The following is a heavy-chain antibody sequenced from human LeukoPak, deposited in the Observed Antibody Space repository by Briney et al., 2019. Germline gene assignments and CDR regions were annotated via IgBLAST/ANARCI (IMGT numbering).Heavy chain of an antibody. Sequence: GGSLRLSCAASGFTFSAYAMSWVRQAPGKGLEWVSLISGSGSTTYYADSVKGRFTISRDNSKNTLYLQLNDLRAEDTAIYYCAKCGGYSTSNWFDPWGQGALVTVSS. CDR1: GFTFSAYA. V-gene: IGHV3-23*01. D-gene: IGHD1-26*01. J-gene: IGHJ5*02. CDR3: AKCGGYSTSNWFDP. CDR2: ISGSGSTT.